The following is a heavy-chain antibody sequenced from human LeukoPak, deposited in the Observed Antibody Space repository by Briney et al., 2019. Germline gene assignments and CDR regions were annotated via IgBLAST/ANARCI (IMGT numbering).Heavy chain of an antibody. J-gene: IGHJ6*03. D-gene: IGHD3-22*01. CDR3: AITYYYESSGPDYYYMDV. V-gene: IGHV3-33*01. Sequence: GGSLRLSCAASGFTFSSYGMNWVRQAPGKGLEWVAVIWCDGSNKYYADSVKGRFTISRDNSKNTLYLQMNSLRAEDTAVYYCAITYYYESSGPDYYYMDVWGKGTTVTVSS. CDR2: IWCDGSNK. CDR1: GFTFSSYG.